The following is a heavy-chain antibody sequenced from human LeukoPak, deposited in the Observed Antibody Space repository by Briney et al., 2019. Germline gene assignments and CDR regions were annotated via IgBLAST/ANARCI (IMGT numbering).Heavy chain of an antibody. Sequence: GGSLRLSCAASGFTFSSYAMHWVRQAPGKGLEWVAVISYDGSNKYYADSVKGRFTISRDNSKNTLYLQMNSLRAEDTAVYYCAKVPGRYCSSTSCSTDYWGQGTLVTVSS. CDR1: GFTFSSYA. V-gene: IGHV3-30-3*01. CDR2: ISYDGSNK. J-gene: IGHJ4*02. D-gene: IGHD2-2*01. CDR3: AKVPGRYCSSTSCSTDY.